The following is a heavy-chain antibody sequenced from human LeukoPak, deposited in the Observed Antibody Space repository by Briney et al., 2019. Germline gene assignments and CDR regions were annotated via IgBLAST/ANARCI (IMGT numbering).Heavy chain of an antibody. D-gene: IGHD3-22*01. CDR3: ARTSDSSGYLFDDY. J-gene: IGHJ4*02. Sequence: ASVKVSCKASGYTFTSYGISWVRQAPGQGLEWMGWISAYNCNTNYAQRLQGRVTMTTDTSTSTAYMELRSLRSDDTAVYYCARTSDSSGYLFDDYWGQGTLVTVSS. CDR1: GYTFTSYG. CDR2: ISAYNCNT. V-gene: IGHV1-18*01.